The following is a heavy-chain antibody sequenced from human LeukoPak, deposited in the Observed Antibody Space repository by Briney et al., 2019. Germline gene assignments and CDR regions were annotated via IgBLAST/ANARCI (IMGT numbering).Heavy chain of an antibody. CDR2: IRYDGSNK. D-gene: IGHD4-23*01. V-gene: IGHV3-30*02. CDR3: ANEGDYGGALDY. Sequence: GGALRLSCAASGFTFSRYAMHWVRQAPGKGLEWVAFIRYDGSNKFYADSVKGRFTISRDNSKNALYLQMNSLRAEDAAVYYCANEGDYGGALDYWGQGTLVTVSS. J-gene: IGHJ4*02. CDR1: GFTFSRYA.